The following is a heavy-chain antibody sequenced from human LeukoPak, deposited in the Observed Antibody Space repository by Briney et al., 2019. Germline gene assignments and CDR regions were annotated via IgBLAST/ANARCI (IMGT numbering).Heavy chain of an antibody. D-gene: IGHD3-10*01. CDR2: IDPSDSYT. V-gene: IGHV5-10-1*01. CDR1: GHSFTSYW. CDR3: ARRGYYYYGTDV. J-gene: IGHJ6*02. Sequence: GESLKISCQDSGHSFTSYWISWVRQMPGKGLEWMGRIDPSDSYTNYSPSFQGHVTISVDKSISTAYLQWTSLKSSDSAMYYCARRGYYYYGTDVWGQGTTVTVSS.